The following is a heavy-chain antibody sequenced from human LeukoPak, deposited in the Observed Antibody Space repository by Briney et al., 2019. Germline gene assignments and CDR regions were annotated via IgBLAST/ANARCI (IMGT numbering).Heavy chain of an antibody. V-gene: IGHV5-51*01. CDR2: IYPGDSDT. CDR1: GYSSTSYW. Sequence: GESLKISCKGSGYSSTSYWIGWVRQMPGKGLDWIGLIYPGDSDTRYSPSFQGQVTISADKSISTAYLQWSSLKASDTAMYYCARPGLGDSDAFDIWGQGTMVTVSS. CDR3: ARPGLGDSDAFDI. J-gene: IGHJ3*02. D-gene: IGHD1-26*01.